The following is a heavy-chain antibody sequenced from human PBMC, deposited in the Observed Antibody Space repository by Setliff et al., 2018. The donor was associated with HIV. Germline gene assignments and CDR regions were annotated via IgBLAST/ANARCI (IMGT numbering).Heavy chain of an antibody. J-gene: IGHJ4*02. CDR1: GASISTYY. D-gene: IGHD2-21*01. V-gene: IGHV4-59*01. Sequence: PSETLSLTCTVSGASISTYYWSWIRQPPGKGLEWIGYIFYSGSSNYNPSLKSRVTMSVDTSKNQFSLNLTSVTAADTAVYYCARIASVAGAYYFDYWGQGTLVTVSS. CDR2: IFYSGSS. CDR3: ARIASVAGAYYFDY.